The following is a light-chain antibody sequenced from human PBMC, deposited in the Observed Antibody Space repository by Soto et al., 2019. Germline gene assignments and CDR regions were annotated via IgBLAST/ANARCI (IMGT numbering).Light chain of an antibody. J-gene: IGKJ4*01. Sequence: DIVMTQSPEFLAVSLGERATINCKSSQSLLFSSNNRNHLAWYQQKPGQPPRLIISWASSRESGVPDRISGSGSGTDFTLTISSLQAEDVAVYYCQQYYSPPPLTFGGGTKVEIK. CDR3: QQYYSPPPLT. V-gene: IGKV4-1*01. CDR2: WAS. CDR1: QSLLFSSNNRNH.